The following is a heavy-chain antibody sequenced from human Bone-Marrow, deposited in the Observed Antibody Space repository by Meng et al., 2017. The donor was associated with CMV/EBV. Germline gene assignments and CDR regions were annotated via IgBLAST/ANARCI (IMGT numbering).Heavy chain of an antibody. CDR3: ARTVAGTGSAGFDP. Sequence: GESLKISCAASGFTFSSYSMNWVRQAPGKGLEWVSSISSSSRYIYYADSVKGRFTISRDNAKNSLYLQMNSLRAEDTAVYYCARTVAGTGSAGFDPWGQGTLVTVSS. V-gene: IGHV3-21*01. J-gene: IGHJ5*02. CDR1: GFTFSSYS. D-gene: IGHD6-19*01. CDR2: ISSSSRYI.